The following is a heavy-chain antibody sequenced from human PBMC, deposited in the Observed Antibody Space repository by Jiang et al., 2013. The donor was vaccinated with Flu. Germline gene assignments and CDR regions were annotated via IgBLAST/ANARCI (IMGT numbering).Heavy chain of an antibody. CDR3: ARDSLLFLRAFDI. CDR1: GYRFNSLG. D-gene: IGHD2-21*01. V-gene: IGHV1-18*01. Sequence: GAEVKKPGASVKVSCKASGYRFNSLGISWVRQAPGQGLEWVGWINPYNGKTNYAQKLQGRVTMTTDTSTSTAYMELRSLRSDDTAVYFCARDSLLFLRAFDIWGQGTMVTVSA. CDR2: INPYNGKT. J-gene: IGHJ3*02.